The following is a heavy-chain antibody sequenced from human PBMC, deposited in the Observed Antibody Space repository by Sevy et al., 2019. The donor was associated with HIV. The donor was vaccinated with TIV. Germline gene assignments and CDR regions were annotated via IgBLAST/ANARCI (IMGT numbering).Heavy chain of an antibody. CDR1: GFSFNTAGVG. J-gene: IGHJ5*01. V-gene: IGHV2-5*01. CDR3: AHRSYTSGWYKVHIDA. D-gene: IGHD6-19*01. Sequence: SGPTLVNPTQTLTLTCTFSGFSFNTAGVGVGWIRQPPGNALEWLALIHWNDDKYYNPSLSSRLTITKDTSENEVVLTMANMCPEDTASYFCAHRSYTSGWYKVHIDAWGHGTLVTVSS. CDR2: IHWNDDK.